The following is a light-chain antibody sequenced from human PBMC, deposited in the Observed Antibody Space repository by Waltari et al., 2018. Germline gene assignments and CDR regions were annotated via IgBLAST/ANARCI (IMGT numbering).Light chain of an antibody. CDR2: GAS. J-gene: IGKJ2*01. CDR3: QQYGSSILYT. Sequence: VLTQSPGTLSLSPGERATLSCRSSQSLTKRYLAWYQQKPGQAPRLLIYGASSRAAGTPDRFIGSGSGTDYTLTISRLEPDDCAVYYCQQYGSSILYTFGQGTKLEIK. V-gene: IGKV3-20*01. CDR1: QSLTKRY.